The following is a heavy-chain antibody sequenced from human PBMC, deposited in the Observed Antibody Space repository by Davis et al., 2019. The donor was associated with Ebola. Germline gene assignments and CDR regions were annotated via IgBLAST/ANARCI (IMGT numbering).Heavy chain of an antibody. J-gene: IGHJ5*02. V-gene: IGHV1-2*06. CDR1: GYTFAAHY. D-gene: IGHD1-26*01. CDR2: INPNFGGK. Sequence: ASSVKVSCKASGYTFAAHYIHRVRHPPGQGLEWIGRINPNFGGKIYAQKFQDRVTMTIDTSINTAYMELDRLTSDDTAIYYCARGHTYSRWDDWFDPWGQGTLVTVSS. CDR3: ARGHTYSRWDDWFDP.